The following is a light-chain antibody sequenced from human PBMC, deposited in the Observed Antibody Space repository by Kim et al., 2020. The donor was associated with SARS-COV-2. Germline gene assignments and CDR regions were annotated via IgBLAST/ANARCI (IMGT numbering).Light chain of an antibody. Sequence: GQSFTISCAGTSSDVGGYNYVSWYQQPPGRAPKLMIYDVTKRPSGISIRFSGSKSGNTASLTISGLQAEDEADYYCSSYTTSSTWVFGGGTKLTVL. CDR1: SSDVGGYNY. J-gene: IGLJ3*02. V-gene: IGLV2-14*04. CDR3: SSYTTSSTWV. CDR2: DVT.